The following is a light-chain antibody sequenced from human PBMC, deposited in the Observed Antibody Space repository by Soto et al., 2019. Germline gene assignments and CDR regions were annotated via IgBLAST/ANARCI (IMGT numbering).Light chain of an antibody. J-gene: IGKJ4*01. CDR1: QGISSF. V-gene: IGKV1-9*01. CDR3: QQLNSYPQT. CDR2: GAS. Sequence: DIQLTQSPAFLSASVGDRVTITCRASQGISSFLAWFQQKPGKAPKLLIYGASTLQSGVPSRFSGSGSGTEFTLTISSLQPEDFSTYYCQQLNSYPQTFGGGSKVEIK.